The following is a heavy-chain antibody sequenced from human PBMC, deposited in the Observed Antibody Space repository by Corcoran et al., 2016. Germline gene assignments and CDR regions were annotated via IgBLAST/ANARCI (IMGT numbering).Heavy chain of an antibody. J-gene: IGHJ4*02. Sequence: QVQLVQSGAEVKKPGASVKVSCKASGYTFTSYGISWVRQAPGQGLEWMGWISAYNGNTNYAQKLQGRVTMPTDTSTSTAYMELRSLRSDDTAVYYCAGGFVTMVRGVELGGFDYWGQGTLVTVSS. V-gene: IGHV1-18*01. CDR1: GYTFTSYG. CDR2: ISAYNGNT. CDR3: AGGFVTMVRGVELGGFDY. D-gene: IGHD3-10*01.